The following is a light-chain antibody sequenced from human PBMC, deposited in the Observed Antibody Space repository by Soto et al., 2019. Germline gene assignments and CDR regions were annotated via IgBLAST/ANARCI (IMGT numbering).Light chain of an antibody. CDR3: QQYNNWTLT. Sequence: EIVMTQSPATLYLSPGERATLSWRASQRVSGNLAWYQQKPGQAPRPLSYGASTRATGVPARFSGGGSGTEFTLTITSLQYEDFAVYWCQQYNNWTLTFCPGTRLEIK. V-gene: IGKV3D-15*01. J-gene: IGKJ5*01. CDR1: QRVSGN. CDR2: GAS.